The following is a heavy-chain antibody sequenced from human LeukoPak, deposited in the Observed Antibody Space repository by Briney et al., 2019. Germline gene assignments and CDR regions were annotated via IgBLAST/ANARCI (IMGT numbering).Heavy chain of an antibody. D-gene: IGHD4-17*01. V-gene: IGHV4-59*11. Sequence: KPSETLSLTCTVSGGSISSHYWSWIRQPPGKGLEWIGYISSIGSTNYNPSLKSRVTISVDTSKNQFSLELTSVTAADTAVYFCARDPTTVTKGLDIWGQGTMVTVSS. CDR2: ISSIGST. J-gene: IGHJ3*02. CDR3: ARDPTTVTKGLDI. CDR1: GGSISSHY.